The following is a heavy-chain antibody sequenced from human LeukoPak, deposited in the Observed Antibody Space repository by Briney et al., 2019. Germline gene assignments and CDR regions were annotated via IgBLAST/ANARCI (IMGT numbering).Heavy chain of an antibody. D-gene: IGHD6-19*01. CDR1: GGSVSSGSYY. CDR3: ARVRDSSGWGFDY. J-gene: IGHJ4*02. Sequence: SETLSLTCTVSGGSVSSGSYYWRWIRQPPGKGLEWIGYIYYSGSTNYNPSLKSRVTISVDTSKNQFSLKLSSVTAADTAVYYCARVRDSSGWGFDYWGQGTLVTVSS. V-gene: IGHV4-61*01. CDR2: IYYSGST.